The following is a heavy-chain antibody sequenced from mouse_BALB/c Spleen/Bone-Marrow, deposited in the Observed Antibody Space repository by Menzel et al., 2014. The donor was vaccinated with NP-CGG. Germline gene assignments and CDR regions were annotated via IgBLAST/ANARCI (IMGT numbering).Heavy chain of an antibody. Sequence: VQLQQSGPELVKPEASVKISCKAYGYSFTSYYIHWVKQQPGQGLVWIAWIFLGSGNTNHTEKFKGKATRTADTSASTAYMQLSSLTSEDSAAYFCASLDYWCQGTTLTVSS. J-gene: IGHJ2*01. CDR3: ASLDY. CDR2: IFLGSGNT. V-gene: IGHV1-66*01. CDR1: GYSFTSYY.